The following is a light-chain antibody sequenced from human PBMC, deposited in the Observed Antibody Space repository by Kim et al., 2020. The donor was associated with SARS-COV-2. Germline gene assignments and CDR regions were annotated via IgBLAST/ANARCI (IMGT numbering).Light chain of an antibody. Sequence: DIQMTQSPSTLSASVGDRVTISCRASQTINDWLAWYQQKPGKAPRLLVFDASTLKTGVPSRFSGSGSGTEFTLTISGLQPEDFATYYCQQYNTFSPTFGQGTKVDIK. CDR1: QTINDW. J-gene: IGKJ1*01. V-gene: IGKV1-5*01. CDR3: QQYNTFSPT. CDR2: DAS.